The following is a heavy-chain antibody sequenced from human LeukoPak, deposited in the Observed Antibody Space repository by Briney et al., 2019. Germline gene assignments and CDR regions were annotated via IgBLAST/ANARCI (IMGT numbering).Heavy chain of an antibody. CDR1: GYSISSDYY. CDR2: VDPSGST. D-gene: IGHD4-17*01. Sequence: PSETLSLTCAVSGYSISSDYYWGWIRQPPGKGLEWIGNVDPSGSTYYNPSLKSRATISLDTSKKQFSLKPTSVTAADTAVYYCATVGASHYGDWYFAYWGQGTLVTVSS. V-gene: IGHV4-38-2*01. J-gene: IGHJ4*02. CDR3: ATVGASHYGDWYFAY.